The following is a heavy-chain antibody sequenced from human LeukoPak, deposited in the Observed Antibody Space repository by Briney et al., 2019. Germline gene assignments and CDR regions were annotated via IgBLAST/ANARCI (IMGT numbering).Heavy chain of an antibody. CDR1: GFTFSSYG. D-gene: IGHD6-19*01. CDR3: AKEGSSLYYYYMDV. Sequence: GGSLRLSCAASGFTFSSYGMHWVRQAPGKGLEWVAFIRYDGSNKYYADSVKGRFTISRDNSKNTLYLQMNSLRAEDTAVYYCAKEGSSLYYYYMDVWGKGTTVTVSS. J-gene: IGHJ6*03. V-gene: IGHV3-30*02. CDR2: IRYDGSNK.